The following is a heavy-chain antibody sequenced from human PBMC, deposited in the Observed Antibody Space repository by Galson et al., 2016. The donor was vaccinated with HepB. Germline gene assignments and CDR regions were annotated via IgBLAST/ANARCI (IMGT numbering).Heavy chain of an antibody. CDR1: GASIRSYY. CDR2: MYYNYSP. D-gene: IGHD1-14*01. J-gene: IGHJ5*02. CDR3: ARQQVGNNWFDP. V-gene: IGHV4-59*01. Sequence: SETLSLTCTVSGASIRSYYWSWVRQPPGKGLGWIGCMYYNYSPTYNPSLKSRVSMLVDTSKNQFSLKVSAVTAADTAVYYCARQQVGNNWFDPWGQGALVTVSS.